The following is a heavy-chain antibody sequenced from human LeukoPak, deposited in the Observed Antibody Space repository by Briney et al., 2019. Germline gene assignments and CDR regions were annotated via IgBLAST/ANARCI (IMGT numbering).Heavy chain of an antibody. CDR1: GGSFSGYY. J-gene: IGHJ6*02. D-gene: IGHD6-13*01. CDR2: INHSGST. V-gene: IGHV4-34*01. Sequence: SETLSLTCAVYGGSFSGYYWSWIRQPPGKGLEWIGEINHSGSTNYNPSLKSRVTISVDTSKNQFSLKLSSVTAADTAVYYCAREKVRLGSSWYVTEYGMDVWGQGTTVTVSS. CDR3: AREKVRLGSSWYVTEYGMDV.